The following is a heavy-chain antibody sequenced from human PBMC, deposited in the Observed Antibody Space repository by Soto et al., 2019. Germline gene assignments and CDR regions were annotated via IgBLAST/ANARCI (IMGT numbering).Heavy chain of an antibody. CDR2: IWNDGNGY. D-gene: IGHD3-9*01. V-gene: IGHV3-33*01. CDR1: GVTFNNYG. Sequence: PGGCLRLSCAASGVTFNNYGMHWVRQDQGKGLEWVAVIWNDGNGYYYANSVKGRFTISRDNSKNTLYLQMSSLTAEDTAVYYCARILFPPGGSYPTNSHGMDFWGQGTTVTVSS. J-gene: IGHJ6*02. CDR3: ARILFPPGGSYPTNSHGMDF.